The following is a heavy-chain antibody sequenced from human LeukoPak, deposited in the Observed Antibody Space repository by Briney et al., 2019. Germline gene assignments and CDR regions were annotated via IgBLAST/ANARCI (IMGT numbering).Heavy chain of an antibody. J-gene: IGHJ4*02. V-gene: IGHV4-61*02. CDR2: IYTSGST. CDR1: GGSISSGSYY. CDR3: ARGSKGGYSSGRDFDY. D-gene: IGHD6-19*01. Sequence: SETLSLTCTVSGGSISSGSYYWSWIRQPAGKGLEWIGRIYTSGSTNYNPSLNSRVTISLDTSRNHLSLKLTSVTAADTAVYYCARGSKGGYSSGRDFDYWGQGTLVTVSS.